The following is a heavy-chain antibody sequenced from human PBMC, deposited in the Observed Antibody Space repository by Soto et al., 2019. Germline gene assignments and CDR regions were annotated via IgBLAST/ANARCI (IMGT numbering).Heavy chain of an antibody. V-gene: IGHV3-30-3*01. CDR1: GFTFSSYA. CDR2: ISYDGSNK. D-gene: IGHD3-10*01. CDR3: ARDRRSVRGVINNWFDP. J-gene: IGHJ5*02. Sequence: GGSLRLSCAASGFTFSSYAMHWVRQAPGKGLEWVAVISYDGSNKYYADSVKGRFTISRDNSKNTLYLQMNSLRAEDTAVYYCARDRRSVRGVINNWFDPWGQGTLVTVSS.